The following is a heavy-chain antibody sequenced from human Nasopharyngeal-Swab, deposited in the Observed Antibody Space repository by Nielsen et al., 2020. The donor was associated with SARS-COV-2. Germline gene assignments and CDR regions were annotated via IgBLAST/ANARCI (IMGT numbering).Heavy chain of an antibody. V-gene: IGHV5-51*01. D-gene: IGHD3-10*01. CDR1: GYSFTSYW. Sequence: GGSLRLSCKGSGYSFTSYWIGWVRQMPGKGLEWMGIIYPGDSDTRYSTSFQGQVTISADKSISTAYLQWSSLKASDTAMYYCARQARRVSMVRGVMYFDYWGQGTLVTVSS. J-gene: IGHJ4*02. CDR2: IYPGDSDT. CDR3: ARQARRVSMVRGVMYFDY.